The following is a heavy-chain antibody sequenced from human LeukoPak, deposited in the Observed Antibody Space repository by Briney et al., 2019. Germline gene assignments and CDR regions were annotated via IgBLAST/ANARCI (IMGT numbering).Heavy chain of an antibody. CDR2: INWNGGST. CDR3: ARGCSGGSCYYYGMDV. CDR1: GFTFSSYA. J-gene: IGHJ6*02. Sequence: GGSLRLSCGASGFTFSSYAMHWVRQAPGKGLEWVSGINWNGGSTGYADSVKGRFTISRDNAKNSLYLQMNNLRAEDTALYHCARGCSGGSCYYYGMDVWGQGTTVTVSS. V-gene: IGHV3-20*01. D-gene: IGHD2-15*01.